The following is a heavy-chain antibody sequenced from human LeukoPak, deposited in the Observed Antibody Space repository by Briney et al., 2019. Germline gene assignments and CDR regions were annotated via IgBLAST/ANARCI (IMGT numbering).Heavy chain of an antibody. D-gene: IGHD1-26*01. CDR1: GFDFGTYS. CDR3: ARGEPAFDGFDI. Sequence: PGGSLRLSCAASGFDFGTYSMIWVRQAPGKGLEWVSTISSSGRHTYYAGSIQGRLIISRDNAKNSLSLQMNSLKAEDTAAYYCARGEPAFDGFDIWGQGTQVTVSS. CDR2: ISSSGRHT. V-gene: IGHV3-21*06. J-gene: IGHJ3*02.